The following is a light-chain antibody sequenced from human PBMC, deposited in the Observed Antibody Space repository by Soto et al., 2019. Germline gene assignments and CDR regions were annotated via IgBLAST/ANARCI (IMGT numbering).Light chain of an antibody. CDR3: QQYHNLWT. Sequence: EIVMTQSPATLSMSPGERATLSCTASHYVYSNVAWFQQSPGQAPRLLIYRASARATDTPARFSGSGSGTEFTLTITGLQSEDFAVYYCQQYHNLWTFGQGTQVEIK. CDR1: HYVYSN. J-gene: IGKJ1*01. CDR2: RAS. V-gene: IGKV3-15*01.